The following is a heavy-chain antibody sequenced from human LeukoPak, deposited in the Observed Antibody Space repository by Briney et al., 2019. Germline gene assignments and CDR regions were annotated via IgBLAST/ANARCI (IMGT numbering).Heavy chain of an antibody. V-gene: IGHV4-30-4*01. CDR2: IYYSGST. Sequence: SETLSLTCTVSGGSINNGDYFWSWIRQSPGMGLEWLGYIYYSGSTYYNPSLKSRVVMSMDTSKNQFSLKLSSVTAADTAVYYCARAYDGYWGQGTLVTVSS. CDR3: ARAYDGY. J-gene: IGHJ4*02. D-gene: IGHD3-3*01. CDR1: GGSINNGDYF.